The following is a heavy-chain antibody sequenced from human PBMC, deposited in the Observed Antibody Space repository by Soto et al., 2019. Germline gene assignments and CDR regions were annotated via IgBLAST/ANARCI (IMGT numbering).Heavy chain of an antibody. CDR2: INPSGGST. D-gene: IGHD6-6*01. V-gene: IGHV1-46*01. J-gene: IGHJ6*02. Sequence: ASVKVSCKXSGYTFTSYYMHWVRQAPGQGLEWMGIINPSGGSTSYAQKFQGRVTMTRDTSASTVYMELSSLRSEDTAVYYCARYLTSSSSNYYYYGMDVWGQGTTVTVSS. CDR3: ARYLTSSSSNYYYYGMDV. CDR1: GYTFTSYY.